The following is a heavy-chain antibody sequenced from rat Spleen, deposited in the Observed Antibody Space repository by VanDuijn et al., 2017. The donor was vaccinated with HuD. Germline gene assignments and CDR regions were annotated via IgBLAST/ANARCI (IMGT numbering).Heavy chain of an antibody. CDR1: DHSITNGYR. V-gene: IGHV3-3*01. J-gene: IGHJ3*01. D-gene: IGHD1-12*02. Sequence: EVQLQESGPGLVKPSQSLSLTCSVTDHSITNGYRWNWLRKFPGNKLEWMGYINSAGNNLYNPSLKSRISITRDTSKNQFFLQVNSVTTEDTATYYCARSDGTHYYLPFIYWGQGTQVTVSS. CDR2: INSAGNN. CDR3: ARSDGTHYYLPFIY.